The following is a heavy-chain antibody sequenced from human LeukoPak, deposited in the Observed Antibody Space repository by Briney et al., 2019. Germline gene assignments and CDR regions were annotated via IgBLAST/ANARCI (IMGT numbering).Heavy chain of an antibody. V-gene: IGHV5-51*01. CDR3: ASAYSGSLDSFDI. CDR1: GYSFTSYW. CDR2: ICPGDSDT. J-gene: IGHJ3*02. D-gene: IGHD1-26*01. Sequence: GESLKISCKGSGYSFTSYWIGWVRQMPGKGLEWMGIICPGDSDTRYSPSFQGQVTISADKSISTAYLQWSSLKASDTAMYYCASAYSGSLDSFDIWGQGTMVTVSS.